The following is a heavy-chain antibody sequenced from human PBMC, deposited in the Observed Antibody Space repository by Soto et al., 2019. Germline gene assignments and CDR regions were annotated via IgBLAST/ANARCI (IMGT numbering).Heavy chain of an antibody. CDR3: ARVSDTAMYYFDY. D-gene: IGHD5-18*01. CDR1: GYTFTSHY. V-gene: IGHV1-46*01. J-gene: IGHJ4*02. CDR2: INPFGGST. Sequence: ASVKVSCKASGYTFTSHYIHWVRQAPGQGLEWMAIINPFGGSTNYAQRFQGRVTLTMDTSTSTVYMELSSLRSEDTAVYYCARVSDTAMYYFDYWGQGTLVTVSS.